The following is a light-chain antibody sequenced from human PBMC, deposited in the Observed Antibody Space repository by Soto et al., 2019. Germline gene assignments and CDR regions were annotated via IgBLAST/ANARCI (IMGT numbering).Light chain of an antibody. CDR3: QQSYTTPIT. CDR1: QDISNH. Sequence: DIQMTQSPSSLSASVGDRVTIXXQASQDISNHLNWYQQKPGKAPKIXSYEASNLETGVPSRFSGSGSGTDFTLTISSLQPEDFATYYCQQSYTTPITFGQGTRLEIK. CDR2: EAS. J-gene: IGKJ5*01. V-gene: IGKV1-39*01.